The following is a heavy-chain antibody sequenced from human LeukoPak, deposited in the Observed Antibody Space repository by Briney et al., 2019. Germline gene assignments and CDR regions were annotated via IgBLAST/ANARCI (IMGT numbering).Heavy chain of an antibody. J-gene: IGHJ3*02. CDR2: ISSSGSTI. CDR1: GFTFSSYE. Sequence: GGSLRLSCAASGFTFSSYEMNWVRQAPGKGLEWVSYISSSGSTIYYADSVKGRFTISRDNAKNSLYLQMNSLRAEDTALYYCARDPSRDGYNFGEDAFDIWGQGTMVTVSS. CDR3: ARDPSRDGYNFGEDAFDI. V-gene: IGHV3-48*03. D-gene: IGHD5-24*01.